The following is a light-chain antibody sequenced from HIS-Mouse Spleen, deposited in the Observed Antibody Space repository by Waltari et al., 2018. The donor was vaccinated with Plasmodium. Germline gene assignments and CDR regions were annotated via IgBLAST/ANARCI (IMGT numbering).Light chain of an antibody. CDR3: QAWDSSTVV. CDR2: QDS. J-gene: IGLJ2*01. CDR1: KLGYKY. V-gene: IGLV3-1*01. Sequence: SYELTQPPSVSVSPGQTASITCSGDKLGYKYACWYQQKPGQSLVLVIYQDSKRPSGIPERFSGYNSGNTATLTISGTQAMDEADYYCQAWDSSTVVFGGGTKLTVL.